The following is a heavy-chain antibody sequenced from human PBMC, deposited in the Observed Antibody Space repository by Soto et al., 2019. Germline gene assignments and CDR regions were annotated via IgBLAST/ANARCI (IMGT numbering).Heavy chain of an antibody. D-gene: IGHD3-10*01. CDR1: GFTVSSNY. CDR3: ARDPGSYFDY. J-gene: IGHJ4*02. CDR2: IYSGGST. Sequence: PRLSCAASGFTVSSNYMSWVRQAPGKGLEWVSVIYSGGSTYYADSVKGRFTISRDNSKNTLYLQMNSLRAEDTAVYYCARDPGSYFDYWGQGTLVTVSS. V-gene: IGHV3-53*01.